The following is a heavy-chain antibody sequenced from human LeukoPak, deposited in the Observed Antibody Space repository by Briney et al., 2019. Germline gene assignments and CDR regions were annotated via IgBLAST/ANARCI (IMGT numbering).Heavy chain of an antibody. Sequence: GGSLRLSCAASGFIFSNYWMTWVRQAPGKGLEWVSVLTGDGNTYYADSVKGRFTNSRDDSKNTLFLQMNSLRAEDTAVYFCAKVKWKLIGYFDYWGQGTLVTVSS. D-gene: IGHD1-20*01. J-gene: IGHJ4*02. CDR1: GFIFSNYW. V-gene: IGHV3-23*01. CDR3: AKVKWKLIGYFDY. CDR2: LTGDGNT.